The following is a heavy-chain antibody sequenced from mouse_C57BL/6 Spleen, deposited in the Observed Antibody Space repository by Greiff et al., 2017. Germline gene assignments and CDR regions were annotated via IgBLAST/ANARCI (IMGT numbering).Heavy chain of an antibody. CDR2: IDPSDSYT. J-gene: IGHJ1*03. Sequence: QVQLQQPGAELVKPGASVKLSCKASGYTFTSYWMQWVKQRPGQGLEWIGEIDPSDSYTNYNQKFKGKATLTVDTSSSTAYMQLSSLTSEDSAVYYCARSGECNWYFDVWGTGTTVTVSS. CDR1: GYTFTSYW. CDR3: ARSGECNWYFDV. D-gene: IGHD3-1*01. V-gene: IGHV1-50*01.